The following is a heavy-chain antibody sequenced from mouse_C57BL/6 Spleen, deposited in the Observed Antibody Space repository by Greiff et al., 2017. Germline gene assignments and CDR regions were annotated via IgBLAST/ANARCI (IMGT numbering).Heavy chain of an antibody. CDR3: ERERGSTGDYYAMDY. J-gene: IGHJ4*01. Sequence: VQLQQSGAELARPGASVKMSCKASGYTFTSYTMHWVKQRPGQGLEWIGYINPSSGYTKYNQKFKDKATLTADKSSSTAYMQLSSLTSEDSAVXFCERERGSTGDYYAMDYWGQGTSVTVSS. V-gene: IGHV1-4*01. CDR1: GYTFTSYT. D-gene: IGHD1-1*01. CDR2: INPSSGYT.